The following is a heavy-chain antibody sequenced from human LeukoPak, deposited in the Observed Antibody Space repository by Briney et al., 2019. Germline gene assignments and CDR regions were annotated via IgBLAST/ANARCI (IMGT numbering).Heavy chain of an antibody. CDR1: GGSITNYY. J-gene: IGHJ6*03. D-gene: IGHD6-19*01. V-gene: IGHV4-59*01. Sequence: SETLSLTCTVSGGSITNYYWSWIRQSPGKGLESIGYIYYTGSTNHNPSLKSRVTMSVDTSKNQFSLNLISVTAADTAVYYCARYVAVALRKSGYYYYMDVWGKGTTVTVSS. CDR3: ARYVAVALRKSGYYYYMDV. CDR2: IYYTGST.